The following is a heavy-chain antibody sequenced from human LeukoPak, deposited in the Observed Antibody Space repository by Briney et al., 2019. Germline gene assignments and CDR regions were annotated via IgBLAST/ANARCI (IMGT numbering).Heavy chain of an antibody. CDR2: ISAYNGNT. V-gene: IGHV1-18*01. CDR1: GYTXTSYG. CDR3: ARALAAAGYGDY. D-gene: IGHD6-13*01. Sequence: GASVKVSCKASGYTXTSYGISGVRQAPGQGLEWMGWISAYNGNTNYAQKLQGRVTMTTDTSTSTAYMELRSLRSDDTAVYYCARALAAAGYGDYWDQGTLVTVSS. J-gene: IGHJ4*02.